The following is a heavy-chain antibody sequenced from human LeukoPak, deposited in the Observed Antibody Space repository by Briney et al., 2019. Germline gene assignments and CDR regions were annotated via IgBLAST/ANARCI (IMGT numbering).Heavy chain of an antibody. D-gene: IGHD2-2*01. J-gene: IGHJ6*03. CDR1: GFTFSTYA. CDR2: ISFDGSTK. CDR3: ARGISTNCYGGNCFYYYMAV. V-gene: IGHV3-30*04. Sequence: GGSLRLSCAASGFTFSTYAMHWVRQAPGKGLEWVAVISFDGSTKYYADSVKGRFTMSRDNSKNTLYLQMNSLRVEDTAVYYCARGISTNCYGGNCFYYYMAVWGKGTTVTVSS.